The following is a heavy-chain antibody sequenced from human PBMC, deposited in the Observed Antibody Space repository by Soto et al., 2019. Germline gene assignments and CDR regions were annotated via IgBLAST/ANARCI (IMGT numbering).Heavy chain of an antibody. J-gene: IGHJ6*03. V-gene: IGHV4-4*09. CDR1: GDSVSNQY. D-gene: IGHD3-16*01. CDR3: ARTLDYGHMDV. CDR2: IYRSGST. Sequence: QVQMQESGPGLVKPSETLSLTCTVSGDSVSNQYWSWIRRPPGRGLEWIGYIYRSGSTKYNPSLNSRLTISVDTSKNHFSLKLSSVTAADTAVYYCARTLDYGHMDVWGKGATVTVS.